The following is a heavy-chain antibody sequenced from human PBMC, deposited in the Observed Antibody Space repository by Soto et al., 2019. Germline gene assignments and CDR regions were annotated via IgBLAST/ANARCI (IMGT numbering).Heavy chain of an antibody. CDR2: ISGSGGST. Sequence: SLRLSCAASGFTFSSYSLSWVRQAPGKGLEWVSAISGSGGSTYYADSVKGRFTISRDNSKNTLYLQMNSLRAEDTAVYYCAKQVVVTAIPHAFDIWGQGTMVTVSS. V-gene: IGHV3-23*01. J-gene: IGHJ3*02. D-gene: IGHD2-21*02. CDR1: GFTFSSYS. CDR3: AKQVVVTAIPHAFDI.